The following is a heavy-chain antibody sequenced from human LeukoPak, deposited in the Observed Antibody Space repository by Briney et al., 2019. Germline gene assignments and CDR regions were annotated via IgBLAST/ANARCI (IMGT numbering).Heavy chain of an antibody. D-gene: IGHD1-26*01. J-gene: IGHJ4*02. V-gene: IGHV3-48*03. CDR3: ARDSRWEPGVDYFDY. CDR2: ISSSGSTI. Sequence: PGGSLRLSCAASGFTFSSYEMNWVRQAPGKGLEWVSYISSSGSTIYYADSVKGRFTISRDNAKNSLYLQMNSLRAEDTAVYYCARDSRWEPGVDYFDYWGQGTLVTVSS. CDR1: GFTFSSYE.